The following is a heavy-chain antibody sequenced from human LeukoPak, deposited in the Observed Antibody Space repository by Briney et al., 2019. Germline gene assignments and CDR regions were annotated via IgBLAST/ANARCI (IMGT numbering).Heavy chain of an antibody. CDR1: GFTFSSYG. CDR2: IRYDGSNK. Sequence: GGSLRLSCAASGFTFSSYGMHWVRQAPGKGLEWVAFIRYDGSNKYYADSVKGRFTISRDNSKNTLYLQMNSLRAEDTAVYYCAKGVAQTPKTQRRGSVLPSSSQGLYAFDIWGQGTMVTVSS. CDR3: AKGVAQTPKTQRRGSVLPSSSQGLYAFDI. D-gene: IGHD6-6*01. J-gene: IGHJ3*02. V-gene: IGHV3-30*02.